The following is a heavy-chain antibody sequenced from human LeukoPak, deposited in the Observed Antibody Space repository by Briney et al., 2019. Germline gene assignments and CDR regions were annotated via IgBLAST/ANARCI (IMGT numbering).Heavy chain of an antibody. D-gene: IGHD3-22*01. J-gene: IGHJ6*03. CDR2: IYHSGST. V-gene: IGHV4-38-2*02. CDR3: SRALDYCDSSGYYSYYYYIDV. Sequence: PSETLSLTCTVSGYSISSGYYWGWIRQPPGKGLEGIGSIYHSGSTYYSPSPKSRVAISVDTSKNQFSLKLSSVAAADTAVYYCSRALDYCDSSGYYSYYYYIDVWGKGTTVTVSS. CDR1: GYSISSGYY.